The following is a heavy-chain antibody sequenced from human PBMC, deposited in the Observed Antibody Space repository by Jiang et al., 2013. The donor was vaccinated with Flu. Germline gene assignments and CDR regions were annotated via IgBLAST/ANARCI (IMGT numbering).Heavy chain of an antibody. D-gene: IGHD6-25*01. CDR1: GYAFTNHY. CDR3: ARDFAPIGPADMNAPSF. J-gene: IGHJ4*02. CDR2: INPKSGWT. V-gene: IGHV1-46*01. Sequence: SGAEVKKPGASVKLSCTASGYAFTNHYIHWVRQAPGQGLEWMGIINPKSGWTSFAWRFQGRLTMNMDTPTSTVYMALNRLTSEDTGIYYCARDFAPIGPADMNAPSFWGQGTLVTVSS.